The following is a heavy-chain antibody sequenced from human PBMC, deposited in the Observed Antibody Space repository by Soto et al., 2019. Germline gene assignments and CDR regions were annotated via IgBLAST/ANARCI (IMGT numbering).Heavy chain of an antibody. CDR2: ISGSGGST. J-gene: IGHJ6*02. V-gene: IGHV3-23*01. CDR1: GFTFSSYA. CDR3: AKDQGARNYDFWSGYAAPTYGMDV. D-gene: IGHD3-3*01. Sequence: EVQLLESGGGLVQPGGSLRLSCAASGFTFSSYAMSWVRQAPGKGLEWVSAISGSGGSTYYADSVKGRFTISRDNSKSTLYLQMNSLRAEDTAVYYCAKDQGARNYDFWSGYAAPTYGMDVWGQGTTVTVSS.